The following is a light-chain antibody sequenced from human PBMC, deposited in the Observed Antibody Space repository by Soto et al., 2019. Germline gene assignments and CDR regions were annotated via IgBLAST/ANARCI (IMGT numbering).Light chain of an antibody. CDR3: QQYSSSPLT. Sequence: IVVTQSPGTLSLSPGEGATLSCRASQSVSSNYLAWYQQKPGQAPRLLIYGASNRATGIPDRFSGSGSGTEFTLTISRLEPEDFALYYCQQYSSSPLTSGGRTMADI. V-gene: IGKV3-20*01. CDR2: GAS. J-gene: IGKJ4*01. CDR1: QSVSSNY.